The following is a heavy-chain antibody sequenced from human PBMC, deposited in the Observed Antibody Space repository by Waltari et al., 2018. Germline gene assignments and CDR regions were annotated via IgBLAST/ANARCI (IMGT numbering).Heavy chain of an antibody. CDR2: IWYDEGRT. V-gene: IGHV3-33*01. CDR3: VRGSRYTPSDL. D-gene: IGHD3-16*02. J-gene: IGHJ5*02. CDR1: GFTFSSFG. Sequence: VQLVESGGGVVQPGGSLRLSCEAFGFTFSSFGMHWVRQAPGKGAERVALIWYDEGRTYYADSVKGRFTVFSDKPKDTINLQMNRLRAEDTAVYYCVRGSRYTPSDLWGQGTLVTVSA.